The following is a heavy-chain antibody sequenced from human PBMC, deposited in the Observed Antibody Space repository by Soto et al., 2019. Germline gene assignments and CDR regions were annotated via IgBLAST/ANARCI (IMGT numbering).Heavy chain of an antibody. J-gene: IGHJ3*01. CDR3: AKEITIPRV. V-gene: IGHV3-23*01. CDR1: RFSFRSYA. D-gene: IGHD1-20*01. CDR2: ITGSGNNT. Sequence: GGSLRLSCVASRFSFRSYAMSWVRQAPGKGLQRVSSITGSGNNTYYADFVKGRFSISRDNSKSTLFLQLNSLRAEDTAIYFCAKEITIPRVWGQGTMVTVSS.